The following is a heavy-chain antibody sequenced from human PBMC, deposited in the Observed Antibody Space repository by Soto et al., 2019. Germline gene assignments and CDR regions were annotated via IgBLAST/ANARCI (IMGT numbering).Heavy chain of an antibody. CDR1: AFSFNNYA. V-gene: IGHV3-23*01. CDR2: IGGSGRTT. CDR3: AKSRYSDSSGDFYDY. J-gene: IGHJ4*02. D-gene: IGHD3-22*01. Sequence: GGSLRLSCAASAFSFNNYAMSWVRQPPGKGLEWVSGIGGSGRTTYYADSVKGRFTIARDNSNNTLFLQMNSLRAEDTAVYYCAKSRYSDSSGDFYDYWGQGTLVTVSS.